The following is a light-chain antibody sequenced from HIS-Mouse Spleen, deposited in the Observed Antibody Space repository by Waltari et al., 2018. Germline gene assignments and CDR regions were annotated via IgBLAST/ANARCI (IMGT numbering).Light chain of an antibody. V-gene: IGLV3-10*01. CDR3: YSTDSSGNHRV. Sequence: SYELTQPPSVSVSPGQTARITCSGDALPKKYAYWYQQKSGQAPVLVIYEDSKRPSGIPERFSGSSPGTMAPWTISGAQVEDEADYYCYSTDSSGNHRVFGGGTKLTVL. J-gene: IGLJ2*01. CDR1: ALPKKY. CDR2: EDS.